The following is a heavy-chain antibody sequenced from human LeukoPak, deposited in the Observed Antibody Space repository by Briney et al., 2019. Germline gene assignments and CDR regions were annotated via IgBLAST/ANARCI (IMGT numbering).Heavy chain of an antibody. CDR1: GFTFSSYW. V-gene: IGHV3-7*03. CDR2: IKQDGSEK. J-gene: IGHJ4*02. CDR3: ARWRRGGSYGYLGYFDY. Sequence: GGSLRLSCAASGFTFSSYWMSWVRQAPGKGLEWVANIKQDGSEKYYVDSVKGRFTISRDNAKNSLYLQMNSLRAEDTAVYYCARWRRGGSYGYLGYFDYWGQGTLVTVSS. D-gene: IGHD5-18*01.